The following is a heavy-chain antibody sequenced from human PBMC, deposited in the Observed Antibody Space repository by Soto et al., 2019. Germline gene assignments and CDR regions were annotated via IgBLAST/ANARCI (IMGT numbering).Heavy chain of an antibody. V-gene: IGHV3-30*18. D-gene: IGHD3-3*01. CDR3: AKDRADKNYDFWSGSARPIK. Sequence: GGSVGLSCAASGVTFSSYGMQWVRQAPGKGLEWVAVISYDGSNKYYADSVKGRFTISRDNSKNTLYLQMNSLRAEDTAVYYCAKDRADKNYDFWSGSARPIKWGQGTLVTVSS. J-gene: IGHJ4*02. CDR2: ISYDGSNK. CDR1: GVTFSSYG.